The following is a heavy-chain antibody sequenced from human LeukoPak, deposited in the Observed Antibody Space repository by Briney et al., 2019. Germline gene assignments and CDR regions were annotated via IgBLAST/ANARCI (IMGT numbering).Heavy chain of an antibody. CDR3: AGGGYCSGGSCYTTWGAFDI. CDR1: GGSISSGGYY. D-gene: IGHD2-15*01. V-gene: IGHV4-31*03. Sequence: KPSETLSLTCTVSGGSISSGGYYWSWIRQHPGKGLEWIGCIYYSGSTYYNPSLKSRVTISVDTSKNQFSLKLSSVTAADTAVYYCAGGGYCSGGSCYTTWGAFDIWGQGTMVTVSS. CDR2: IYYSGST. J-gene: IGHJ3*02.